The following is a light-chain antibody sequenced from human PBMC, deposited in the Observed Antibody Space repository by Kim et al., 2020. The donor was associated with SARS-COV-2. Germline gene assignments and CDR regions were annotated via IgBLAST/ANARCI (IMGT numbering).Light chain of an antibody. CDR2: GAS. J-gene: IGKJ1*01. CDR1: QGISND. CDR3: LQHNSSPRT. V-gene: IGKV1-17*03. Sequence: DIQMTQSPSAMSASVGDRVTITCRASQGISNDLAWFQQKPGNVPKRLIYGASSLQSGVPSRFSGSGSGTEFTLTISSLQPEDFATYYCLQHNSSPRTFGQGTKVDIK.